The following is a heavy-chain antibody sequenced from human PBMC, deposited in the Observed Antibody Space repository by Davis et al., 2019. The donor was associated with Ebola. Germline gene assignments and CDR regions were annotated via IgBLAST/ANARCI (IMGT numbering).Heavy chain of an antibody. V-gene: IGHV4-39*07. CDR3: ATSGLDP. Sequence: PSETLSLTCTVSGGSISGSSYYWGWIRQPPGKGLEWIGSIHYSGSSYYSPSLKSRVTISVDPSKNQFSLKLNSVTAADTAVYYCATSGLDPWGQGTLVTVSS. CDR2: IHYSGSS. J-gene: IGHJ5*02. CDR1: GGSISGSSYY. D-gene: IGHD3-10*01.